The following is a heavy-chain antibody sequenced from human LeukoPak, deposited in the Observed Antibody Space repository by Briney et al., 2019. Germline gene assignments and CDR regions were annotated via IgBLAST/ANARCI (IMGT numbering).Heavy chain of an antibody. Sequence: SETLSLTCTVSGGSISSGSYYWSWIRQPAGKGLEWIGRIYTSGSTNHNPSLKSRVTISVDTSTHQFSLKLSSVTAADTATYYCARRGITYSSSFFAYWGQGTLVTVSS. CDR1: GGSISSGSYY. D-gene: IGHD6-13*01. CDR2: IYTSGST. V-gene: IGHV4-61*02. J-gene: IGHJ4*02. CDR3: ARRGITYSSSFFAY.